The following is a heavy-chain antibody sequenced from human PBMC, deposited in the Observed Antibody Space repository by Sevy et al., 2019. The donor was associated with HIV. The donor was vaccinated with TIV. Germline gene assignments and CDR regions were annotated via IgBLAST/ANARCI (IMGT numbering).Heavy chain of an antibody. Sequence: SETLSLTCTVSGDSISNYYWSWIRQPTGKGLEWIGYFYYSGSTNYNPSLKSRVTISVDTSKNQISLKLSSVTAADTAVYYCARTSAYYYYGVDVWGQGTTVTVSS. CDR1: GDSISNYY. V-gene: IGHV4-59*01. D-gene: IGHD2-2*01. CDR2: FYYSGST. J-gene: IGHJ6*02. CDR3: ARTSAYYYYGVDV.